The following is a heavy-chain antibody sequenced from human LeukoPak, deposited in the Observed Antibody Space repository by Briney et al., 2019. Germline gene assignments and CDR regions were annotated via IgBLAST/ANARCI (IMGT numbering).Heavy chain of an antibody. CDR3: AKYVSAKGPPYALDV. V-gene: IGHV3-23*01. CDR1: DFTFSSYA. CDR2: ISASGGST. J-gene: IGHJ6*02. Sequence: GGSLRLSCAASDFTFSSYAMQWVRQAPGKGLEWVSGISASGGSTWYADSVKGRFTISRDNSKNTLYLQMNSLRAEDTAVYYCAKYVSAKGPPYALDVWGQGTTVTVSS. D-gene: IGHD2/OR15-2a*01.